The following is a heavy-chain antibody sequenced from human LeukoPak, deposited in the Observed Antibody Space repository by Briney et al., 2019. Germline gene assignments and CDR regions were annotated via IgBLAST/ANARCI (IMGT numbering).Heavy chain of an antibody. V-gene: IGHV3-21*01. D-gene: IGHD3-22*01. CDR2: ISSSSSYI. CDR3: ARRFPQGYDSRGIFPAAPFDY. J-gene: IGHJ4*02. Sequence: GGSLRLSCAASGFTFSSYSMNWVRQAPGKGLEWVSSISSSSSYIYYADSVKGRFTISRDNAKNSLYLQMNSLRAEDTAVYYCARRFPQGYDSRGIFPAAPFDYWGQGTLVTVSS. CDR1: GFTFSSYS.